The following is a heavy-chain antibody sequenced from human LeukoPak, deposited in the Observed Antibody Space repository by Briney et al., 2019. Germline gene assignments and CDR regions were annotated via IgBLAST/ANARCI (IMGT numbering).Heavy chain of an antibody. CDR3: ARLXYXSGXSCYPEYYFDY. CDR2: IYYSGST. J-gene: IGHJ4*02. CDR1: GGSISSYY. Sequence: SETLSLTCTVSGGSISSYYWSWIRQPPGKGLEWIGYIYYSGSTNYNPSLKSRVTISVDTSKNQSSLKLSSVTAADTAVYYCARLXYXSGXSCYPEYYFDYWGQGTLVTVSS. D-gene: IGHD2-15*01. V-gene: IGHV4-59*08.